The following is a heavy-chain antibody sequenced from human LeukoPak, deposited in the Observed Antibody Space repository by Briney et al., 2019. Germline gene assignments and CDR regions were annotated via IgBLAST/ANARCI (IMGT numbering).Heavy chain of an antibody. CDR1: GFTFSSYV. V-gene: IGHV3-30*18. Sequence: GGSLRLSCSASGFTFSSYVMHWVRQAPGKGLEWMAIISYDGSDKYFADSVKGRFTISRDNSKSTLYLQMNSLRAEDTAVYYCAKVGYISTLYRIDYWGQGTLVTVSS. D-gene: IGHD6-13*01. J-gene: IGHJ4*02. CDR2: ISYDGSDK. CDR3: AKVGYISTLYRIDY.